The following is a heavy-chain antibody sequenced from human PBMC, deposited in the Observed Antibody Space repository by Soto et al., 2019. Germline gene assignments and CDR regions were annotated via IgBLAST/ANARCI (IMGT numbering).Heavy chain of an antibody. D-gene: IGHD1-26*01. CDR3: ARGGSYYPGAFDI. V-gene: IGHV3-21*01. CDR1: GFTFSSYS. CDR2: ISSSSSYI. Sequence: EVQLVESGGGLVKPGGSLRLSCAASGFTFSSYSMNWVRQAPGKGLEWVSSISSSSSYIYYADSVKGRFTISRDNAKNSLYLQMNSLRAEDTAVYYCARGGSYYPGAFDIWGQGTMVTVSS. J-gene: IGHJ3*02.